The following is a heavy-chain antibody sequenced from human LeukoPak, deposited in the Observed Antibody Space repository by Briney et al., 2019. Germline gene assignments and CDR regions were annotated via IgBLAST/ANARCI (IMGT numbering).Heavy chain of an antibody. D-gene: IGHD6-19*01. J-gene: IGHJ4*02. Sequence: ASVKVSCKASGYTFTSYGISWVRQAPGQGLEWMGWINPNSGGTNYAQKFQGRVTMTRDTSISTAYMELSRLRSDDTAVYYCARDSSGWYRGFPDYWGQGTLVTVSS. CDR2: INPNSGGT. CDR3: ARDSSGWYRGFPDY. CDR1: GYTFTSYG. V-gene: IGHV1-2*02.